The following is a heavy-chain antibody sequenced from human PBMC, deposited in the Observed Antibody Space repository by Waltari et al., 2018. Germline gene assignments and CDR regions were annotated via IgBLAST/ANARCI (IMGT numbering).Heavy chain of an antibody. D-gene: IGHD4-4*01. J-gene: IGHJ3*02. Sequence: QVQLQESGPGLVKPSETLSLTCAVSGYSISSGYYWGWIRQPPGKGLEWIGSIYHSGSTYYNPSLKSRVTISVDTSKNQFSLKLSSVTAADTAVYYCASKHHRDGYNNGGGAFDIWGQGTMVTVSS. CDR1: GYSISSGYY. V-gene: IGHV4-38-2*01. CDR3: ASKHHRDGYNNGGGAFDI. CDR2: IYHSGST.